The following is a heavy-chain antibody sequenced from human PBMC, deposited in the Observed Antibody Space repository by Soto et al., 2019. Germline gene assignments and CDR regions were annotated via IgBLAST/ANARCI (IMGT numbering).Heavy chain of an antibody. CDR2: VYYSGST. D-gene: IGHD3-9*01. CDR1: GGSISIYY. CDR3: VRDYLLTGFDP. Sequence: PSEPLSLPCTVSGGSISIYYWTWVRQPPGKGLEWIGYVYYSGSTNYNPSLESRVTISIDASKNQFSLKMKSVTAADTAVYYCVRDYLLTGFDPWGQGALVTVSS. J-gene: IGHJ5*02. V-gene: IGHV4-59*01.